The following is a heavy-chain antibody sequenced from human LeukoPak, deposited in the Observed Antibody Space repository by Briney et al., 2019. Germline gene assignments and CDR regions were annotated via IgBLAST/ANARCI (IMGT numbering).Heavy chain of an antibody. V-gene: IGHV4-59*12. D-gene: IGHD3-10*01. J-gene: IGHJ4*02. CDR2: IYSSGST. Sequence: SETLSLTCTVSGGSISRYYWSWIRQPPGKGLEWIGYIYSSGSTNYNPSLKSRVTISVDTSKNQFSLKLSSVTAEDTAVYYCARSQSSRQITIPKTRRYFDYWGQGVLVTVSS. CDR3: ARSQSSRQITIPKTRRYFDY. CDR1: GGSISRYY.